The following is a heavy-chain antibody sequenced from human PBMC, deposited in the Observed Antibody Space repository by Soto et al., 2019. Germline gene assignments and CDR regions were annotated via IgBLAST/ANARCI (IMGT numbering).Heavy chain of an antibody. J-gene: IGHJ4*02. Sequence: PGESLKISCKGSGYSFTDYWIGWVRQMPWKGLEWVGIIYPGDSDTIYSREPETSYSPSFQGQVTISADKSIGTAYLQWSSLKASDTAMYFCARRFCITTSGHADQFDFWGQGTLVTVSS. CDR2: IYPGDSDTIYSREPET. CDR1: GYSFTDYW. V-gene: IGHV5-51*01. D-gene: IGHD2-2*01. CDR3: ARRFCITTSGHADQFDF.